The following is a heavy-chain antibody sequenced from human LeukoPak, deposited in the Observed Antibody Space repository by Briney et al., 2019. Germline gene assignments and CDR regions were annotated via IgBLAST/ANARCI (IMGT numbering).Heavy chain of an antibody. CDR3: VEQNRGTYYFDY. D-gene: IGHD1-26*01. J-gene: IGHJ4*02. CDR2: ISYDGSNK. CDR1: GFTFSRYA. V-gene: IGHV3-30-3*01. Sequence: GGSLRLSCAASGFTFSRYAMHWVRQAPGKGLEWVAIISYDGSNKYYADSVKGRFTNSRDNSKNTLYLQMNSLRAEDTAVYYCVEQNRGTYYFDYWGQGTLVTVSS.